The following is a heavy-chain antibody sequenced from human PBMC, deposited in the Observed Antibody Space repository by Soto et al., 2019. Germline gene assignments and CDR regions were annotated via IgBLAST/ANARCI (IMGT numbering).Heavy chain of an antibody. CDR1: GFTFSSYW. CDR3: GGGGGGGGSYYYYGMDV. CDR2: IKQDGSEK. D-gene: IGHD1-26*01. V-gene: IGHV3-7*04. Sequence: GGSLRLSCAASGFTFSSYWMSWVRQAPGKGLEWVANIKQDGSEKYYVDSVKGRFTISRDNAKNTLYLQMNSLRAEDTAVFYCGGGGGGGGSYYYYGMDVWGQGTTVTVSS. J-gene: IGHJ6*02.